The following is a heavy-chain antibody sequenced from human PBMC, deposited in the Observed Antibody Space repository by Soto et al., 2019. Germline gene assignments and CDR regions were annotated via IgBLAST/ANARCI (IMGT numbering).Heavy chain of an antibody. CDR3: VRDRSGSYLEGFGY. V-gene: IGHV3-7*01. CDR2: IKHDGSEK. Sequence: AGSLRLSCAASGFTFSSFWMTWVRQAPGKGLEWVANIKHDGSEKYYVESVKGRFTISRDNARNSLFLEMKSLRSEDTAVYSCVRDRSGSYLEGFGYWGQGTLVTVSS. J-gene: IGHJ4*02. CDR1: GFTFSSFW. D-gene: IGHD1-26*01.